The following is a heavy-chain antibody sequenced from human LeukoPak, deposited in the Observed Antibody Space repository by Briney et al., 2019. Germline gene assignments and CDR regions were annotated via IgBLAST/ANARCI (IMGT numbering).Heavy chain of an antibody. J-gene: IGHJ3*02. V-gene: IGHV3-74*01. CDR2: INSDGSST. D-gene: IGHD3-22*01. Sequence: PGGSLRLSCAASGFTFSSYWMHWVRQAPGKGLVWVSRINSDGSSTSYADSVKGRFTISRDNAKNTLYLQMNSLRAEGTAVYYCARGPHYYDKSVAFDIWGQGTMVTVSS. CDR1: GFTFSSYW. CDR3: ARGPHYYDKSVAFDI.